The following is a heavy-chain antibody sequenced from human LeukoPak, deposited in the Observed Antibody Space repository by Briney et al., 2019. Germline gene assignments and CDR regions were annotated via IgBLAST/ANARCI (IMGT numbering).Heavy chain of an antibody. CDR2: IYYSGST. D-gene: IGHD2-2*01. J-gene: IGHJ2*01. V-gene: IGHV4-59*08. Sequence: SETLSLTCTVSGGSISSYYWSWIRQPPGKGLEWIGYIYYSGSTNYNPSLKSRVTISVDTSKNQFSLKLSSVTAADTAVYYCAITSLGYCSSTSCYDWYFGLWGRGTLVTVSS. CDR1: GGSISSYY. CDR3: AITSLGYCSSTSCYDWYFGL.